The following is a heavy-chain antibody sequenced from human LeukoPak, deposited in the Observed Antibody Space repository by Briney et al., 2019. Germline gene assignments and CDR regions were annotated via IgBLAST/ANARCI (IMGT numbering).Heavy chain of an antibody. Sequence: MSSETLSLTCTVSGGSINSGSYYWSWIRQPAGKGLEWIGRISSSGSTNYNPSLKSRVTISVDTSKNQFSLKLSSVTAADTAVYFCARGPYSYDSSGAFDIWGQGTMVTVSS. CDR2: ISSSGST. V-gene: IGHV4-61*02. CDR1: GGSINSGSYY. D-gene: IGHD3-22*01. CDR3: ARGPYSYDSSGAFDI. J-gene: IGHJ3*02.